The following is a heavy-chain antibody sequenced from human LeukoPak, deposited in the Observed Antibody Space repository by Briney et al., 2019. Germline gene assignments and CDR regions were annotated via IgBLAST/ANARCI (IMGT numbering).Heavy chain of an antibody. CDR2: INAVDANT. CDR3: AKQFLDAN. V-gene: IGHV3-23*01. J-gene: IGHJ4*02. CDR1: GFTVSSNY. D-gene: IGHD5-24*01. Sequence: GGSLRLSCAASGFTVSSNYMSWVRQAPGKGLEWVATINAVDANTYYADSVRGRFTVSSDNSKNTLYLQMTSLRAEDTALYFCAKQFLDANWGQGTLVTVSS.